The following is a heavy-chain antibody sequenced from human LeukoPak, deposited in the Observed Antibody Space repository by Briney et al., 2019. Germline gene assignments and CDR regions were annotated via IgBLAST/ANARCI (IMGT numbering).Heavy chain of an antibody. J-gene: IGHJ4*02. Sequence: PSETLSLTCAVYGGSFSGYYWSWIRQPPGKGLEWIGEINYSGNTNYNPSLKSRVTISVDTSKTQFSLILTSATAADTAVYYCARNYDYWGQGTLVTVSS. V-gene: IGHV4-34*01. CDR1: GGSFSGYY. CDR2: INYSGNT. CDR3: ARNYDY.